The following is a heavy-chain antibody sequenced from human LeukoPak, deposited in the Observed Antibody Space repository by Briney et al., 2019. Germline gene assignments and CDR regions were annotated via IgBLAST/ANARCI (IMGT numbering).Heavy chain of an antibody. Sequence: ASVKVSCKASGGTFSSYAISWVRQAPGQGLEWMGIINPSSGGTTYAQKFQSRVTMTRDTSTSTAYLEVRSLGSDETVLYYCARAPDYGSGNYSPFDNWGQGTLVTVSS. CDR2: INPSSGGT. J-gene: IGHJ4*02. CDR1: GGTFSSYA. CDR3: ARAPDYGSGNYSPFDN. V-gene: IGHV1-46*01. D-gene: IGHD3-10*01.